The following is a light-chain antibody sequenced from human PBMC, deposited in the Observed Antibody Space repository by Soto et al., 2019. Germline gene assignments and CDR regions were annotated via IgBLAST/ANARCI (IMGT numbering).Light chain of an antibody. CDR1: SGHSSYA. CDR2: VNNDGSH. V-gene: IGLV4-69*01. Sequence: QSVLTQSPSASASLGASVKLTCTLRSGHSSYAIAWHQKQPEKGPQYLMKVNNDGSHSKGDGIPDRFSGSSSGSERSLINSSLQSDDEADYYCQTWGTAEVVFGGGTKLTVL. CDR3: QTWGTAEVV. J-gene: IGLJ2*01.